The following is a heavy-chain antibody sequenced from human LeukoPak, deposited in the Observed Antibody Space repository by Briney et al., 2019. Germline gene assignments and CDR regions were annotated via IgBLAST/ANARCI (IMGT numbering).Heavy chain of an antibody. Sequence: GGSLGLSCAASGYTVSSNYMSWVRQAPGKGLEWVSVIYSGGSTYYADSVKGRFTISRDNSKNTLYLQMNSLRAEDTAVYYCARNGYSSSWYRNWGQGTLVTVSS. J-gene: IGHJ4*02. CDR1: GYTVSSNY. V-gene: IGHV3-53*01. D-gene: IGHD6-13*01. CDR2: IYSGGST. CDR3: ARNGYSSSWYRN.